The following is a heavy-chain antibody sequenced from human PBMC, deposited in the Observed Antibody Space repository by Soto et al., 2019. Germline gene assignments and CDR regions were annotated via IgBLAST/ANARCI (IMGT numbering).Heavy chain of an antibody. CDR1: GYSFSDYS. J-gene: IGHJ4*02. V-gene: IGHV1-8*01. CDR3: ARRMPDGKFDA. CDR2: MNPKSGHT. Sequence: ASVKVSCKASGYSFSDYSINWVRQAPGQGLQWMGWMNPKSGHTAHAQKIQGRVTLTRDTSINTVYMELSSLTSGDTAVYFCARRMPDGKFDAWGQGIQVTVSS. D-gene: IGHD1-1*01.